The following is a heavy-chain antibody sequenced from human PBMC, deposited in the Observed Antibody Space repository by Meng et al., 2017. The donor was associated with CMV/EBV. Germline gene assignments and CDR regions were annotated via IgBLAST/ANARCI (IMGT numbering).Heavy chain of an antibody. CDR2: INPNSGGT. V-gene: IGHV1-2*02. D-gene: IGHD3-16*01. CDR3: ARAPRGEAFDI. J-gene: IGHJ3*02. CDR1: GYTFTSYG. Sequence: SVKVSCKASGYTFTSYGISWVRQAPGQGLEWMGWINPNSGGTNYAQKFQGRVTMTRDTSISTAYMELSRLRSDDTAVYYCARAPRGEAFDIWGQGTMVTVSS.